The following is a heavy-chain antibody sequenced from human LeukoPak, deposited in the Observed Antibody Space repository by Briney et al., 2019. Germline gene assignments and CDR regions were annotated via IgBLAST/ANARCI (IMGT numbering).Heavy chain of an antibody. CDR3: AKATGSGWYRDAFDI. CDR2: ISGSGGST. CDR1: GFTFSSYA. D-gene: IGHD6-19*01. J-gene: IGHJ3*02. V-gene: IGHV3-23*01. Sequence: GGSLRLSCAASGFTFSSYAMSWVRQAPGKGLEWVSAISGSGGSTYYADSVKGRFTISRDNPKNTLYLQMNSLRAEDTAVYYCAKATGSGWYRDAFDIWGQGTMVTVSS.